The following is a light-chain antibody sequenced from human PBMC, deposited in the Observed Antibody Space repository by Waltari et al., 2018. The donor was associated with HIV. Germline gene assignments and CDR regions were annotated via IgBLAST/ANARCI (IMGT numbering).Light chain of an antibody. Sequence: SYELTQPPSVSVSPGQTASITCSGNKLGHKFVCWYQQRPGQSPVVVMYQASRRPSGSPERFSGSNSGNPATLTISGTQAMDEADYYCQAWGSSPVFGGGTKLTVL. CDR2: QAS. V-gene: IGLV3-1*01. J-gene: IGLJ2*01. CDR3: QAWGSSPV. CDR1: KLGHKF.